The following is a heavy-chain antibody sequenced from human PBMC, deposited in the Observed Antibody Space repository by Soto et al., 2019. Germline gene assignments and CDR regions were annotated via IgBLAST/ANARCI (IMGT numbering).Heavy chain of an antibody. CDR1: GGFISNYY. V-gene: IGHV4-59*08. CDR2: IYYSGST. J-gene: IGHJ5*02. CDR3: ARYDILTGYSDRFDP. Sequence: SETLSLTCTVSGGFISNYYWSWIRQSPGKGLEWIAYIYYSGSTKYNPSLKSRVTISVDTSKNQFSLKMNSVTAADTAVYYCARYDILTGYSDRFDPWGQGILVTVPQ. D-gene: IGHD3-9*01.